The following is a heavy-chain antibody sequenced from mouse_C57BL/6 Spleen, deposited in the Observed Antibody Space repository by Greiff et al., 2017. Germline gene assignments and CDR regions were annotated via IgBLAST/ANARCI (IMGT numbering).Heavy chain of an antibody. CDR3: ARGYRKYEDYAMDY. J-gene: IGHJ4*01. CDR1: GYTFTSYW. Sequence: QVQLQQPGAELVKPGASVKLSCKASGYTFTSYWMHWVKQRPGRGLEWIGRIDPNSGGTKYNEKFKSKATLTVDKPSSTAYMQLSSLTSEDSAVYCLARGYRKYEDYAMDYWGQGTSVTVSS. CDR2: IDPNSGGT. V-gene: IGHV1-72*01. D-gene: IGHD2-5*01.